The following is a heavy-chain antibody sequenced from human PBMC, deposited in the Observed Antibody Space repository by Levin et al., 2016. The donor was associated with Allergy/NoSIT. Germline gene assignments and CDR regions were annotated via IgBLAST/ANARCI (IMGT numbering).Heavy chain of an antibody. CDR3: ARHRYILSLYYFDS. CDR2: IYYSGST. V-gene: IGHV4-59*08. CDR1: GGSISSYY. D-gene: IGHD1-14*01. J-gene: IGHJ4*02. Sequence: SETLSLTCTVSGGSISSYYWSWIRQPPGKGLEWIGYIYYSGSTNYNPSLKSRVSISVDTSKNQFSLELSSVTAADTAIYYCARHRYILSLYYFDSWGQGTLVTVSS.